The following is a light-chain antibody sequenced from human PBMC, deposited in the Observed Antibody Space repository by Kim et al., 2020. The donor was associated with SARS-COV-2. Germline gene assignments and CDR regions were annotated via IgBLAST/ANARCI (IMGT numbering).Light chain of an antibody. Sequence: DTQMTQSPSSLSASAGDRVIITCRASQGIANNVAWFQQRPGKAPKSLVYAASSLESGVPSRFSGSGSGTDFILTISSLQPEDYATYYCQQYAGYPRTFGQGTKVDIK. CDR1: QGIANN. CDR3: QQYAGYPRT. CDR2: AAS. J-gene: IGKJ1*01. V-gene: IGKV1-16*01.